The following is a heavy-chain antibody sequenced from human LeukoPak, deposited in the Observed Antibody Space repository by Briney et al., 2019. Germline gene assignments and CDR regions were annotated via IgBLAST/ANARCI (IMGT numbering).Heavy chain of an antibody. J-gene: IGHJ4*02. Sequence: GGSLRLSCAASGFTFSSYGMHWVRQAPGKGLEWVAVMSYDGINKYYRDSVKGRFTISRDISKSTLYLQMNSLRAEDTAVYYCARGYCTTTSCYIDYWGQGSLVTVSS. D-gene: IGHD2-2*02. CDR3: ARGYCTTTSCYIDY. CDR2: MSYDGINK. CDR1: GFTFSSYG. V-gene: IGHV3-30*03.